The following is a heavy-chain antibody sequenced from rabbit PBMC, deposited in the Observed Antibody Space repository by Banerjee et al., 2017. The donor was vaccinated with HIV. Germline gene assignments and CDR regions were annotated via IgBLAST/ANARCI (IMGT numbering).Heavy chain of an antibody. CDR1: GFSFSGSYW. V-gene: IGHV1S45*01. D-gene: IGHD4-2*01. Sequence: QEQLEESGGDLVKPEGSLTLTCTASGFSFSGSYWICWVRQAPGKGLEWIACIDCGNSGRTWYASWVKGRFTVSKTSSTTVTLQMTSLTAADTATYFCARDPAGREDFNLWGQGTLVTVS. CDR3: ARDPAGREDFNL. CDR2: IDCGNSGRT. J-gene: IGHJ4*01.